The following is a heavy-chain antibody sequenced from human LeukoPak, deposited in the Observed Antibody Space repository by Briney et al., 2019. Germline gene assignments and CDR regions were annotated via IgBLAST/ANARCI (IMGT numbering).Heavy chain of an antibody. V-gene: IGHV1-2*02. Sequence: GASVKVSCKASGYTFTGYYMHWVRQAPGQGLEWMGWINPNSGGTNYAQKFQGRVTMTRDTSISTAYMELSRLRSDDTAAYYCARESPQLYYYDSSGYSPVDNWGQGTLVTVSS. CDR1: GYTFTGYY. CDR2: INPNSGGT. J-gene: IGHJ4*02. D-gene: IGHD3-22*01. CDR3: ARESPQLYYYDSSGYSPVDN.